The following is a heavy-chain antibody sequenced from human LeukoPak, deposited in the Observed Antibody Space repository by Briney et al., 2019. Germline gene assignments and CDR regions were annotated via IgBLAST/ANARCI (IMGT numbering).Heavy chain of an antibody. D-gene: IGHD2-2*01. CDR3: TREARVGNWFDP. CDR2: INPDNGGT. Sequence: ASVKVSCRASGYTFTDYYIHWVRQAPGQGLEWMGWINPDNGGTNYAQKFQGRVTMTKDTSIRTVYMDLSRLRSDDTAVFYCTREARVGNWFDPWGQGTQVTVSS. V-gene: IGHV1-2*02. J-gene: IGHJ5*02. CDR1: GYTFTDYY.